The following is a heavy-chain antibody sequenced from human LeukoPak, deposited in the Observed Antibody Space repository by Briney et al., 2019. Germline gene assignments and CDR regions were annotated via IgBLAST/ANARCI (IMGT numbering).Heavy chain of an antibody. D-gene: IGHD3-10*01. CDR2: IYYSGST. V-gene: IGHV4-59*08. CDR1: GDSISSYY. J-gene: IGHJ4*02. CDR3: ARHYPYGSGSYSPFYFDY. Sequence: SETLSLTCTVSGDSISSYYWSWTRQPPGRGLEWIGYIYYSGSTNYNPSLKSRVTISVDTSKNQFSLKLSSVTAADTGVYYCARHYPYGSGSYSPFYFDYWGQGTLVTVSS.